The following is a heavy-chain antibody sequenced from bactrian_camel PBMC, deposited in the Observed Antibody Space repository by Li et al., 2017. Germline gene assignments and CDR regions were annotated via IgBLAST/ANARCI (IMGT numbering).Heavy chain of an antibody. J-gene: IGHJ4*01. Sequence: HVQLVESGGGSVQPGGSLRLSCSASGEVNRRNCMGWFRQSPGKEREVVAVVVTGDGRTYYPASVKGRFTISQDNEENTVYLQMSGLKPEDSAMYCCGATKVRPFYESSWLADSDYLHWGQGTQVTVS. D-gene: IGHD5*01. CDR2: VVTGDGRT. CDR1: GEVNRRNC. V-gene: IGHV3S54*01. CDR3: GATKVRPFYESSWLADSDYLH.